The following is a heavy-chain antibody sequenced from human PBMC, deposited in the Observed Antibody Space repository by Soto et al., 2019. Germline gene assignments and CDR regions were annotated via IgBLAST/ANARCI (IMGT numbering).Heavy chain of an antibody. CDR3: ARGPPPAAMEGDYYFDY. V-gene: IGHV3-13*01. CDR1: GFTFSSYD. D-gene: IGHD2-2*01. Sequence: GGSLRLSCAASGFTFSSYDMHWVRQATGKGLEWVSAIGTAGDTYYPGSVKGRFTISRENAKNSLYLQMNSLRAGDTAVYYCARGPPPAAMEGDYYFDYWGQGTLVTVSS. J-gene: IGHJ4*02. CDR2: IGTAGDT.